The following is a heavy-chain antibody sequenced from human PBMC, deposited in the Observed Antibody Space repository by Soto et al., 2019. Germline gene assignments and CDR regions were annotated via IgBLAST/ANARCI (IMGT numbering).Heavy chain of an antibody. CDR1: GDSINSSDW. D-gene: IGHD4-17*01. V-gene: IGHV4-4*02. CDR2: ITYSGGT. J-gene: IGHJ4*02. Sequence: SETLSLTCAVSGDSINSSDWWSWVRQPPGKGLEWIGQITYSGGTKYNPSLKSRVTISVDTSKNQFSLKLSSVTAADTAVYYCARVYGGAFDYWGQGTLVTVSS. CDR3: ARVYGGAFDY.